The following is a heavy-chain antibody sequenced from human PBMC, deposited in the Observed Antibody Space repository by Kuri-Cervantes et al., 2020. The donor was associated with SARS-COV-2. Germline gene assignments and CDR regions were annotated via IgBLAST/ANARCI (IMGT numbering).Heavy chain of an antibody. J-gene: IGHJ3*02. Sequence: SETLSLTCTVSGGSISSYYWSWIRQPPGKGLEWIGYISYSGNTNYNPSLKSRVTISVDTSKNQFSLRLSSVTAADTAVYYCARSTPFRRLVVISQGGAFDIWGQGTMVTV. V-gene: IGHV4-59*01. CDR3: ARSTPFRRLVVISQGGAFDI. D-gene: IGHD3-22*01. CDR1: GGSISSYY. CDR2: ISYSGNT.